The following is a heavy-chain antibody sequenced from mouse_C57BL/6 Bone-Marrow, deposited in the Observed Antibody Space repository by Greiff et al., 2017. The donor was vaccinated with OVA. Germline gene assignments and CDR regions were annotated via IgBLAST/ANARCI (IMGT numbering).Heavy chain of an antibody. CDR1: GYTFTSYW. D-gene: IGHD2-3*01. Sequence: QVQLQQPGAELVKPGASVKLSCKASGYTFTSYWMHWVKQRPGRGLEWIGRIDPNSGGTKYNEKFKSKATLTVDKPSSTAYMQLSSLTSEDSAVYDCARRIYDGYYVGYFDVWGTGTTVTVSS. CDR2: IDPNSGGT. J-gene: IGHJ1*03. CDR3: ARRIYDGYYVGYFDV. V-gene: IGHV1-72*01.